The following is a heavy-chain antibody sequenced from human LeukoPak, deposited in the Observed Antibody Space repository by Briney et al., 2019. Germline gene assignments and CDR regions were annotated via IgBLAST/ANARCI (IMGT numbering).Heavy chain of an antibody. J-gene: IGHJ3*02. CDR3: ARAEYSSGWHAFDI. CDR2: ISYDGSNK. V-gene: IGHV3-30-3*01. CDR1: GFTFSSYA. Sequence: GGSLRLSCAASGFTFSSYAMHWVRQAPGKGLEWVAVISYDGSNKYYADSVKGRFTISRDNSKNTLYLQMNSLRAEDTAAYYCARAEYSSGWHAFDIWGQGTMVTVSS. D-gene: IGHD6-19*01.